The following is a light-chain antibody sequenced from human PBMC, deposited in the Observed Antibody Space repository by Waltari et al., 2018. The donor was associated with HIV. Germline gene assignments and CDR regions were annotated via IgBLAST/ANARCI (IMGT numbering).Light chain of an antibody. J-gene: IGLJ3*02. V-gene: IGLV1-47*01. CDR1: SGNIGSNS. CDR2: RSA. CDR3: ATWDDLLRGRV. Sequence: QSVLTQPSSASGTPGQRVTMSCSGTSGNIGSNSVDWYQQFPGTAPKLIIFRSAARPSGVPDRFSGSKSGTAATLSISGLRAEDEGIYYCATWDDLLRGRVFGGGTKLSVL.